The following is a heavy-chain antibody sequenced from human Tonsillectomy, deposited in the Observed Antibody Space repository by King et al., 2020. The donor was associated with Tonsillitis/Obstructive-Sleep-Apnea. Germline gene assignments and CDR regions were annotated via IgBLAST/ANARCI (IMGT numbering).Heavy chain of an antibody. D-gene: IGHD2-8*01. CDR1: GYTYTSYA. CDR3: TRGEDIVLNTWFDP. CDR2: ISAYNGNT. J-gene: IGHJ5*02. Sequence: QLVQSGAEVKKPGASVKVSCKASGYTYTSYAINWVRQAPGQGLEWMGWISAYNGNTNYAQELQGRVTMTTDTSTSTAYMELRSLRFDDTAVYYCTRGEDIVLNTWFDPWGQGTLVTVSS. V-gene: IGHV1-18*01.